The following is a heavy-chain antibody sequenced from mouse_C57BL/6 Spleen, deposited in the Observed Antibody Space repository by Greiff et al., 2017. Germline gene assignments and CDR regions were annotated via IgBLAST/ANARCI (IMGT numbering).Heavy chain of an antibody. J-gene: IGHJ2*01. CDR2: IDPSDSYT. CDR3: ARSPTDYFDY. Sequence: VQLQQPGAELVMPGASVKLSCKASGYTFTSYWMHWVKQRPGQGLEWIGEIDPSDSYTNYNQKFKGKSTLTVDKSSRTAYMQLSSLTSEDSAVYYCARSPTDYFDYWGQGTTLTVSS. CDR1: GYTFTSYW. V-gene: IGHV1-69*01. D-gene: IGHD1-1*01.